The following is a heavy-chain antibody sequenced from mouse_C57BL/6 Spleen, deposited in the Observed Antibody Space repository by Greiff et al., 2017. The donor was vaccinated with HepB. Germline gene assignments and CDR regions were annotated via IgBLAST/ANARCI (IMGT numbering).Heavy chain of an antibody. CDR1: GYAFSSYW. CDR3: AREGYDYVFAY. J-gene: IGHJ3*01. D-gene: IGHD2-4*01. CDR2: IYPGDGDT. V-gene: IGHV1-80*01. Sequence: QVQLKESGAELVKPGASVKISCKASGYAFSSYWMNWVKQRPGKGLEWIGQIYPGDGDTNYNGKFKGKATLTADKSSSTAYMQLSSLTSEDSAVYFCAREGYDYVFAYWGQGTLVTVSA.